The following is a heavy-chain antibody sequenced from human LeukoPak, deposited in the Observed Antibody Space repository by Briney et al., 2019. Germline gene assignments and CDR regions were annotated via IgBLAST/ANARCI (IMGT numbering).Heavy chain of an antibody. CDR1: GFTVSSYA. CDR2: ISGSGGST. J-gene: IGHJ4*02. V-gene: IGHV3-23*01. Sequence: PGGSLRLSCAASGFTVSSYAMSWVRQAPGKGLEWVSAISGSGGSTYYADSVRGRFTISRDNSKNTLYLQMNSLRAEDTAVYYCHYGDYGKYYFDYWGQGTLVTVSS. CDR3: HYGDYGKYYFDY. D-gene: IGHD4-17*01.